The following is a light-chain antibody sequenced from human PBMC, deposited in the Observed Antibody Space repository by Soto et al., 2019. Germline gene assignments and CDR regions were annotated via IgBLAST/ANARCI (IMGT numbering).Light chain of an antibody. J-gene: IGKJ1*01. CDR3: QQYYTFPWT. Sequence: IQLTQSPSSLSASVGDRVTITCRASQGISSYLAWYQQKPGKAPKLLIYAASTLQSGVPSRFSGSGSGTDFTLTISCLQSEDFATYYCQQYYTFPWTFGQGTKVDIK. CDR1: QGISSY. CDR2: AAS. V-gene: IGKV1-9*01.